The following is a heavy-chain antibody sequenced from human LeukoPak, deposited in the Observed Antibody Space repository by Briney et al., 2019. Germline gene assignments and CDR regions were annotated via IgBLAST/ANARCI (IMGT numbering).Heavy chain of an antibody. D-gene: IGHD3-3*01. CDR1: GGSTSSHY. CDR3: ARDPGSGASNDAFDI. Sequence: SETLSLTCTVSGGSTSSHYWSWIRQPPGKGLEWIGYIYYSGSTNYNPSLKSRVTISVDTSKNQFSLKLSSVTAADTAVYYCARDPGSGASNDAFDIWGQGTMVTVSS. V-gene: IGHV4-59*11. CDR2: IYYSGST. J-gene: IGHJ3*02.